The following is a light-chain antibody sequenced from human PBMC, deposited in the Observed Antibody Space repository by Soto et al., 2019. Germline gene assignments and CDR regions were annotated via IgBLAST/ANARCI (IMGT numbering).Light chain of an antibody. CDR2: EVR. J-gene: IGLJ2*01. Sequence: ALTQPASVSGSPGQSITISCAGTMRDVGAYNLVSWYQQHPGRAPQLILYEVRNRPSGISFRFSGSKSGNTASLTISGLQAEDEADYYCSSFTSKSSLIFGGGTKVTVL. V-gene: IGLV2-14*01. CDR3: SSFTSKSSLI. CDR1: MRDVGAYNL.